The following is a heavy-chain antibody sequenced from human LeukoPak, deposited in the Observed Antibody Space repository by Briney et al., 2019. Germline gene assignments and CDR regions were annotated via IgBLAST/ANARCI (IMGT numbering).Heavy chain of an antibody. J-gene: IGHJ6*02. CDR1: GFTFSSYG. D-gene: IGHD2-2*01. CDR2: IWYDGSNK. CDR3: ARVIVRQQVVPAQLEDYYYYYGMDV. Sequence: PGRSLRLSCAASGFTFSSYGMHWVRQAPGKGLEWVAVIWYDGSNKYYADSVKGRFTISRDNSKNTLYLQMNSLRAEDTAVYYCARVIVRQQVVPAQLEDYYYYYGMDVWGQGTTVTVSS. V-gene: IGHV3-33*01.